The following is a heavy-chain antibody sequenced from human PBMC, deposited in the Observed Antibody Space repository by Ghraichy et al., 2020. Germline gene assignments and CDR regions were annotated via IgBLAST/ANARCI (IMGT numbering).Heavy chain of an antibody. CDR1: GFTFSTYS. CDR3: ARDYDTTGYFFYGMDV. V-gene: IGHV3-21*01. CDR2: ITSSSTYI. D-gene: IGHD3-22*01. J-gene: IGHJ6*02. Sequence: GESLNISCAASGFTFSTYSMNWVHQAPGKGLEWVSSITSSSTYIYYSDSLKGRFTISRDNAKNSLYLQMNSLRAEDTAVYYCARDYDTTGYFFYGMDVWGQGTTVTVSS.